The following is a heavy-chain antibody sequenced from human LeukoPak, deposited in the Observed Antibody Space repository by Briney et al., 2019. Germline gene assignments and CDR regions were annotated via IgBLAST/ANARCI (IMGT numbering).Heavy chain of an antibody. CDR1: GYIFTSYW. Sequence: GESLQISCKASGYIFTSYWIGWVRQVPGKGLEWMGIIDPSDSETRYTPSFQGQVTISVDKSLTTADLQWNSLKASDTAMYYCARQTAMGRSGDYWGQGTLVTVSS. V-gene: IGHV5-51*01. J-gene: IGHJ4*02. CDR3: ARQTAMGRSGDY. CDR2: IDPSDSET. D-gene: IGHD5-18*01.